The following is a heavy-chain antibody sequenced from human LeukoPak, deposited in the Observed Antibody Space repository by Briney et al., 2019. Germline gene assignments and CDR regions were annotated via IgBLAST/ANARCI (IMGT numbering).Heavy chain of an antibody. V-gene: IGHV1-18*01. CDR1: GYTFVSSG. D-gene: IGHD3-10*01. J-gene: IGHJ4*01. CDR2: ISVYNGET. CDR3: ARAIIYGSESVIGSVFDS. Sequence: GASVKVSCKASGYTFVSSGMTWVRQAPGQGLEWVGWISVYNGETNYAQKLHDRLTMTTDTSTSTAYLELRRLTSDDTAVYYCARAIIYGSESVIGSVFDSWGHGTLVIVSS.